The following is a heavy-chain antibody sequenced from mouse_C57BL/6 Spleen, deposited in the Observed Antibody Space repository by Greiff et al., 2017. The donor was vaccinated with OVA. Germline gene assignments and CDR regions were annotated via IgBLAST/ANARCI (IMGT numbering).Heavy chain of an antibody. CDR2: INPNNGGT. D-gene: IGHD4-1*01. CDR3: ARPGKTYYFDY. V-gene: IGHV1-26*01. CDR1: GYTFTDYY. Sequence: EVQLQQSGPELVKPGASVKISCKASGYTFTDYYMNWVKQSHGKSLEWIGDINPNNGGTSYNQKFKGKATLTVDKSSSTAYMELRSLTSEDSAVYYCARPGKTYYFDYWGQGTTLTVSS. J-gene: IGHJ2*01.